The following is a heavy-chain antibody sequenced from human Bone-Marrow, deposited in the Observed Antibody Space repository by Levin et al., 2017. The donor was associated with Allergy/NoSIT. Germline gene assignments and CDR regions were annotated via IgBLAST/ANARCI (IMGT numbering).Heavy chain of an antibody. CDR2: INPNGATT. Sequence: GGSLRLSCAASGFTFDDHGMSWVRQVPGKRLEWVSHINPNGATTAYADSVKGRFTISRDNAKNSLYLQMNSLRADDTALYHCVRGQGPMFDPWGQGTLVTVSS. CDR1: GFTFDDHG. CDR3: VRGQGPMFDP. J-gene: IGHJ5*02. V-gene: IGHV3-20*01.